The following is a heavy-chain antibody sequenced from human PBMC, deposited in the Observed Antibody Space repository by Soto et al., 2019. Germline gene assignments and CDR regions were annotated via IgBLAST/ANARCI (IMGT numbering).Heavy chain of an antibody. V-gene: IGHV3-23*01. CDR3: AKGAYYYDSSRYYGY. Sequence: PGGSLRLSCASSGFTFSSYAMSWVRQAPGKGLEWVSAISGSGGSTYYADSVKGRFTISRDNSKNTLYLQMNSLRAEDTAVYYCAKGAYYYDSSRYYGYWGQGTLVTVSS. CDR1: GFTFSSYA. CDR2: ISGSGGST. J-gene: IGHJ4*02. D-gene: IGHD3-22*01.